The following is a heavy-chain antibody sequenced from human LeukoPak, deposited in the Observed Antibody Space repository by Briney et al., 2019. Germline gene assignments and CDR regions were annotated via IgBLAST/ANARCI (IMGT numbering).Heavy chain of an antibody. Sequence: PGGSLRLSCAASGFTFSSYRMNWVRQAPGKGLEWVSSISSSSSYIYYADSVKGRFTISRDNAKNSLYLQMNSLRAEDTAVYYCARDRVYGDSFDYWGQGTLVTVSS. D-gene: IGHD4-17*01. J-gene: IGHJ4*02. CDR1: GFTFSSYR. V-gene: IGHV3-21*01. CDR2: ISSSSSYI. CDR3: ARDRVYGDSFDY.